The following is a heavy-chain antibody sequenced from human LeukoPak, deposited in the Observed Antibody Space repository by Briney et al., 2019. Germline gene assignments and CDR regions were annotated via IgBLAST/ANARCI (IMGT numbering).Heavy chain of an antibody. J-gene: IGHJ5*02. CDR3: ARDISEGDYAWWFDP. CDR1: GYSFTSHY. V-gene: IGHV1-46*01. CDR2: INPSGSAT. D-gene: IGHD3-16*01. Sequence: ASVKVSCKASGYSFTSHYMHWVRQAPGQGLEWMGLINPSGSATRYAQSFQGRVTMTRDLSTSKDYMELSSLRSDDTAVYFCARDISEGDYAWWFDPWGQGTLVTVAS.